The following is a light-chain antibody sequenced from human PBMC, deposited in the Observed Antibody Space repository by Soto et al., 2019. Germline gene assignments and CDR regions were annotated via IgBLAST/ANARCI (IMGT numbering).Light chain of an antibody. V-gene: IGKV3-20*01. J-gene: IGKJ4*01. CDR2: GAS. Sequence: EIVLTQSPGTLSLSPGERATLSCMASQSVSSNYVAWYQQKPGQAPRLLISGASSRTTGIPDRFSGSGSGTDFTLSISRLEPEDFAVYYCQQYGGSPPTFGGGTKV. CDR1: QSVSSNY. CDR3: QQYGGSPPT.